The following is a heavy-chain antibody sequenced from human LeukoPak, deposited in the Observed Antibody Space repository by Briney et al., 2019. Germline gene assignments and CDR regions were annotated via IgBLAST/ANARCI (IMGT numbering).Heavy chain of an antibody. J-gene: IGHJ4*02. CDR3: TTDGYPPTYFDY. Sequence: GRSLRLSCAASGFTFNNAWMSWVRQAPGKGLEWIGRIKSKTDGGAADYAAPVKGRFTISRDDSKNTLNLQMSSLKTEDTAVYYCTTDGYPPTYFDYWGQGTLVIVSS. V-gene: IGHV3-15*01. D-gene: IGHD5-12*01. CDR2: IKSKTDGGAA. CDR1: GFTFNNAW.